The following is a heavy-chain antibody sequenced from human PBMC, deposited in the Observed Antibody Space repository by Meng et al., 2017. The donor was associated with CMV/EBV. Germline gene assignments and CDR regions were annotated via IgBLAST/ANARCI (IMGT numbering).Heavy chain of an antibody. Sequence: YTFTDYYMHWVQQAPGKGLEWMGLVDPGDGETIYAEKFQGRVTITADTSTDTAYMELSSLRSEDTAVYYCATEKGRRAVAGPPVDYWGQGTLVTVSS. CDR1: YTFTDYY. D-gene: IGHD6-19*01. J-gene: IGHJ4*02. CDR2: VDPGDGET. CDR3: ATEKGRRAVAGPPVDY. V-gene: IGHV1-69-2*01.